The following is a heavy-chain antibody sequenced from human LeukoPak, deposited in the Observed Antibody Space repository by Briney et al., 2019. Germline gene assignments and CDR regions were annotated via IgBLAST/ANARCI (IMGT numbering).Heavy chain of an antibody. J-gene: IGHJ5*02. CDR3: ARVRRGGFLEWLHYKTNWFDP. V-gene: IGHV4-30-2*01. D-gene: IGHD3-3*01. CDR1: GGSISSGGYS. Sequence: SQTLSLTCAVSGGSISSGGYSWSWIRQPPGKGLEWIGYIYHSGSTYYNPSLKSRVTISVDRSKNQFSLKLSSVTAADTAVYYCARVRRGGFLEWLHYKTNWFDPWGQGTLVTVSS. CDR2: IYHSGST.